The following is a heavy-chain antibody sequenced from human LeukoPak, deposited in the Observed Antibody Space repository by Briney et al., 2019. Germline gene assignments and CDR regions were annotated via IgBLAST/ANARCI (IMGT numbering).Heavy chain of an antibody. J-gene: IGHJ4*02. V-gene: IGHV3-30*04. D-gene: IGHD6-13*01. CDR2: ISYDGSVE. Sequence: GRTLRLSCAASGFTFSNYAMHWVRQAPGKGLEWEALISYDGSVEKNAASVKGRFTISRDNSKNTLYLQMHSLRTEDTAVYYCARALGSSWDSSLDSWGQGTLVPVSS. CDR3: ARALGSSWDSSLDS. CDR1: GFTFSNYA.